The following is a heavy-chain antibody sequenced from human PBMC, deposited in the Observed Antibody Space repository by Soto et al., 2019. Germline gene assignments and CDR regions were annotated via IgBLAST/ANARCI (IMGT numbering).Heavy chain of an antibody. CDR3: ARSNYRSGSYGYGLDV. V-gene: IGHV4-4*07. D-gene: IGHD3-10*01. CDR2: IYTSGST. CDR1: GGSLNDYY. J-gene: IGHJ6*02. Sequence: RSLTCAVSGGSLNDYYWSWIRQPAGKGLEWIGRIYTSGSTNYNPSLKSRVTMSVDTSKSQFSLKLSSVTAADTAVYYCARSNYRSGSYGYGLDVWGQGT.